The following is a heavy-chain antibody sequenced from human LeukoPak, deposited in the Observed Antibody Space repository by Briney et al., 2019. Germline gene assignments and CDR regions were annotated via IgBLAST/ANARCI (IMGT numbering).Heavy chain of an antibody. CDR1: GFTFSSYA. Sequence: GGSLRLSCAASGFTFSSYAMSWVRQAPGNGLEWVSAISGSGGSTYYADSVKGRFTISSDNSKNTLYLQMNSLRAEDTAVYFCARAGLDDFWSGYYQFYGMDVWGQGTTVTVSS. CDR3: ARAGLDDFWSGYYQFYGMDV. D-gene: IGHD3-3*01. CDR2: ISGSGGST. V-gene: IGHV3-23*01. J-gene: IGHJ6*02.